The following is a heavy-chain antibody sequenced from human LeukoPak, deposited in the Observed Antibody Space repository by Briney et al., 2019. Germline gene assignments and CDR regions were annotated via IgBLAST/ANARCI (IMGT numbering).Heavy chain of an antibody. CDR2: ISYDGSNK. CDR1: GFTFSSYA. V-gene: IGHV3-30-3*01. D-gene: IGHD3-22*01. CDR3: AKDSAYYDSSGYQRNAFDI. Sequence: PGRSLRLSCAASGFTFSSYAMHWVRQAPGKGLEWAAVISYDGSNKYYADSVKGRFTISRDNSKNTLYLQMNSLRAEDTAVYYCAKDSAYYDSSGYQRNAFDIWGQGTMVTVSS. J-gene: IGHJ3*02.